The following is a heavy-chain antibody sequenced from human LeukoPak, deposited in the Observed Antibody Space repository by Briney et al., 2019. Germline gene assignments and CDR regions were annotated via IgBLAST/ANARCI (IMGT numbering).Heavy chain of an antibody. Sequence: PGGSLRLSCAASGFTFSSYWMSWVRQAPGKGLEWVANIKQDGSEKYYVDSVKGRFTISRDNAKNSLYLQMNSLRAEDTAVYYCARGSGIYTIYFDYWGQGSLVTVSS. CDR3: ARGSGIYTIYFDY. J-gene: IGHJ4*02. CDR2: IKQDGSEK. V-gene: IGHV3-7*01. D-gene: IGHD3-10*01. CDR1: GFTFSSYW.